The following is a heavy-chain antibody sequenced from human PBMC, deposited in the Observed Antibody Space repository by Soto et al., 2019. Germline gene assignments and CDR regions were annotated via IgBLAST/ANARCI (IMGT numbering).Heavy chain of an antibody. J-gene: IGHJ5*02. D-gene: IGHD4-17*01. V-gene: IGHV4-59*08. CDR2: IYYSGST. Sequence: SETLSLTCTVSGGSISSYYGGWFRQPPGKGLEWIGYIYYSGSTTYHPSLKSRVTISVDTSKNQFSLKLRSVTAADTAVYYCARHGHDYGGNWFDPWGQGTLVTVSS. CDR1: GGSISSYY. CDR3: ARHGHDYGGNWFDP.